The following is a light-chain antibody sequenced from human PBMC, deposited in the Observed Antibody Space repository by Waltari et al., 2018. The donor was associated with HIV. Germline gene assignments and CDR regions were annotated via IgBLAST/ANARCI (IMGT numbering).Light chain of an antibody. V-gene: IGKV2-30*02. J-gene: IGKJ2*01. CDR1: QTLVHTDGYTY. CDR2: NVS. CDR3: MQGTHWPPGYT. Sequence: EVVMPQSPLPLSFSLGNPAPIPGRSSQTLVHTDGYTYLNWFRQRPGQSPRRLIYNVSNRDSGVPDRFSGSGSGTDFTLEINRVEAEDVGVYYCMQGTHWPPGYTFGQGTKLEIK.